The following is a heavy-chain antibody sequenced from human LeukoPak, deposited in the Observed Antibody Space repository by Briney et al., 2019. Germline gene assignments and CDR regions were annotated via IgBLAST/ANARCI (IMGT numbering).Heavy chain of an antibody. Sequence: GRSLRLSCAASGFTFSSYSMNWVRQAPGKGLEWVSYISSSSSTIYYADSVKGRFTISRDNAKNSLYLQMNSLRAEDTAVYYCARLTLGDYVEAFDIWGQGTMVTVSS. CDR1: GFTFSSYS. CDR2: ISSSSSTI. V-gene: IGHV3-48*04. J-gene: IGHJ3*02. CDR3: ARLTLGDYVEAFDI. D-gene: IGHD4-17*01.